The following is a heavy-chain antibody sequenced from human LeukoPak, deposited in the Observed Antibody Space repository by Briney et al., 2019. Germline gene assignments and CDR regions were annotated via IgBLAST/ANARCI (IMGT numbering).Heavy chain of an antibody. CDR3: AREGHASAVLAPPIPGT. CDR2: ISNSGETT. CDR1: GFTFGTYA. D-gene: IGHD2-21*02. V-gene: IGHV3-23*01. J-gene: IGHJ5*02. Sequence: PGGSLRLSCAASGFTFGTYAMSWVRQAPGKGLAWVSAISNSGETTYYADSVKGRFTISRDNSKNTVYLQMDSLRDEDTAVYFCAREGHASAVLAPPIPGTWGQGTLVIVSS.